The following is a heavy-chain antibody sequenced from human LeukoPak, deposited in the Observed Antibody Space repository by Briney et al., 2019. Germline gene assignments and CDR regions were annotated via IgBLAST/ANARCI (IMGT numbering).Heavy chain of an antibody. Sequence: GGSLRLSCTASGFSFSGHWMHWARQLQGQGPEWVASINHNGNVNYYVDSVKGRFTISRDNAKNSLYLQMSNLRAEDTAVYFCARGGGLDVWGQGATVTVSS. CDR1: GFSFSGHW. CDR2: INHNGNVN. J-gene: IGHJ6*02. V-gene: IGHV3-7*03. CDR3: ARGGGLDV. D-gene: IGHD3-16*01.